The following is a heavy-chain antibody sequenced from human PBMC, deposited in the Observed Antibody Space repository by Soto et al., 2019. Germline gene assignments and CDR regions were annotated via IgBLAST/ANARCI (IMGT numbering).Heavy chain of an antibody. J-gene: IGHJ4*02. CDR3: ARVDYYDCSGYPVIDY. Sequence: QVQLQESGPGLVKPSQTLSLTCTVSGGSISRGGYYWSWNRQHPGKGLEWIGYIYYNGSTYYKPSLKSRVTISVDTSKNQFSLKLSSVTAADTAVYYCARVDYYDCSGYPVIDYWGQGTLVTVSS. CDR1: GGSISRGGYY. D-gene: IGHD3-22*01. V-gene: IGHV4-31*03. CDR2: IYYNGST.